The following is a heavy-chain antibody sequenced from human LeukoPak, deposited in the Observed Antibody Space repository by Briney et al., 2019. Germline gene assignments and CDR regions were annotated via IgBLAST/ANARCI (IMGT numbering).Heavy chain of an antibody. J-gene: IGHJ5*02. CDR2: IYYSGST. V-gene: IGHV4-59*01. D-gene: IGHD2-2*01. CDR3: ARAYCSSPSCSHYNWFDP. CDR1: SGSISSYY. Sequence: PSETLSPTCTVSSGSISSYYWSWIRQPPGKGLEWIGYIYYSGSTNYNPPLKSRVTISVATSKNQFSMKRSSVTAAYTAVYYCARAYCSSPSCSHYNWFDPGGQGTLVTVSS.